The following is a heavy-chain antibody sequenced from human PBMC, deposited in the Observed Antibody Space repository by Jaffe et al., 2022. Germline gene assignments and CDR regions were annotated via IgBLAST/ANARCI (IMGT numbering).Heavy chain of an antibody. CDR3: ARGWVDYGDYDVPGVFDY. J-gene: IGHJ4*02. CDR2: IYYSGST. V-gene: IGHV4-59*01. CDR1: GGSISSYY. Sequence: QVQLQESGPGLVKPSETLSLTCTVSGGSISSYYWSWIRQPPGKGLEWIGYIYYSGSTNYNPSLKSRVTISVDTSKNQFSLKLSSVTAADTAVYYCARGWVDYGDYDVPGVFDYWGQGTLVTVSS. D-gene: IGHD4-17*01.